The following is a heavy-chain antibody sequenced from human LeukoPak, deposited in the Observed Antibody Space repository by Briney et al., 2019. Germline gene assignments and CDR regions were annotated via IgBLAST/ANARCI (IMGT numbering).Heavy chain of an antibody. CDR3: AKVSGGYRYGTDHYFDH. CDR1: GFTFSNYA. Sequence: GGSLRLSCTASGFTFSNYAMSWVRQAPGKGLEWVSRITASGDSAYYADSVKGRFTISRDNSKNTLSLQMNRLSPDDTAIYYCAKVSGGYRYGTDHYFDHWGQGALVTVSS. V-gene: IGHV3-23*01. J-gene: IGHJ4*02. D-gene: IGHD5-18*01. CDR2: ITASGDSA.